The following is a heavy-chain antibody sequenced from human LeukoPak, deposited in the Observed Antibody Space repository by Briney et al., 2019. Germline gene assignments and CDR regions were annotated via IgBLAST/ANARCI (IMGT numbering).Heavy chain of an antibody. D-gene: IGHD6-13*01. J-gene: IGHJ3*02. CDR1: GGSISRSSYY. V-gene: IGHV4-61*05. Sequence: SETLSLTCSVSGGSISRSSYYWGWIRQPPGKGLEWIGYIYYSGSTNHNPSLKSRVTISVDTSKNQFSLKLSSVTAADTAVYYCARAREYSSSWYPNRGAFDIWGQGTMVTVSS. CDR2: IYYSGST. CDR3: ARAREYSSSWYPNRGAFDI.